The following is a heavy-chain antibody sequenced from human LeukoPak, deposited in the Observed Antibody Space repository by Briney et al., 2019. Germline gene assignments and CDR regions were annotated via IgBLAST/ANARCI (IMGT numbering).Heavy chain of an antibody. CDR3: ARGSSNSGSYYNWFDP. J-gene: IGHJ5*02. D-gene: IGHD1-26*01. V-gene: IGHV3-48*03. Sequence: PGGSLRLSCAASGFTFSGYEMNWVRQAPGKGLEWISYITASGTLTHYADSVKGRFTISRDNAKNSLFLQMNSLRAEDTAVYYCARGSSNSGSYYNWFDPWGQGTLVTVSS. CDR1: GFTFSGYE. CDR2: ITASGTLT.